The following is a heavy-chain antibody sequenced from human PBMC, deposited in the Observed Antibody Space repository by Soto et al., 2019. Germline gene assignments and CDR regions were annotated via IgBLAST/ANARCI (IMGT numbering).Heavy chain of an antibody. CDR1: GFSLSTSGVG. D-gene: IGHD3-10*01. CDR2: IYWDDDK. Sequence: QITLKESGPTLVKPTQTLTLTCTFSGFSLSTSGVGVGWIRQPPGKALEWLALIYWDDDKRYSPSLKSRLTTTKNTSKNQEVLTMTNMDPVDTATYYCAHTGGDYYGSGQFDYWGQGTLVTVSS. CDR3: AHTGGDYYGSGQFDY. J-gene: IGHJ4*02. V-gene: IGHV2-5*02.